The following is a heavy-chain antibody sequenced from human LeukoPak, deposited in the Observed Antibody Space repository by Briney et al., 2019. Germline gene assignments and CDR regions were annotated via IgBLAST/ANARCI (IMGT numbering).Heavy chain of an antibody. CDR3: ARMSGRESSGYYLDY. V-gene: IGHV4-31*03. Sequence: SETLSLTCTVSGGSISSGGYYWSWIRQHPGKGLEWIGYIYYSGSTYYNPSLKSRVTISVDTSKDQFSLKLSSVTAADTAVYYCARMSGRESSGYYLDYWGQGTLVTVSS. CDR2: IYYSGST. D-gene: IGHD3-22*01. CDR1: GGSISSGGYY. J-gene: IGHJ4*02.